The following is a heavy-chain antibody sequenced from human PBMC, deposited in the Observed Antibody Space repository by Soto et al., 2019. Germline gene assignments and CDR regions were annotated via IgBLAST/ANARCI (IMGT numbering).Heavy chain of an antibody. J-gene: IGHJ4*02. CDR2: ISGSDGKT. CDR1: GFSFGSYA. CDR3: ARWSYLDY. D-gene: IGHD3-3*01. V-gene: IGHV3-23*01. Sequence: VGSLRLSCAASGFSFGSYALSWVRQAPGKGLEWVSTISGSDGKTFYADSVKGRFSISRDTSQNTLYLQMNSLRADDTAIYYCARWSYLDYWGQGTRVTVSS.